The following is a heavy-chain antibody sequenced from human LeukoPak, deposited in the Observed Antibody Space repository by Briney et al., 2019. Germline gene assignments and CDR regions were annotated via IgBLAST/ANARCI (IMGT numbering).Heavy chain of an antibody. CDR1: GFTFSSEA. D-gene: IGHD2-21*01. Sequence: PGGSLRLSCAASGFTFSSEAMSWVRQAPGKRLEWVSTIDVSGGNTHYSHPVKGRFTISRDDSKSTLYLQMNSLRAEDTAVYYCAKDVHNLVGGMSYWGQGALVTVSP. J-gene: IGHJ4*02. V-gene: IGHV3-23*01. CDR2: IDVSGGNT. CDR3: AKDVHNLVGGMSY.